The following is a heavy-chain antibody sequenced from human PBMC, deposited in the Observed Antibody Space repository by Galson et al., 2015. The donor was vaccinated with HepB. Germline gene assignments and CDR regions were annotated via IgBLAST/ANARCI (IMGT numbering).Heavy chain of an antibody. CDR1: GFTFSNYR. V-gene: IGHV3-48*04. CDR2: IGRDLTTI. J-gene: IGHJ4*02. Sequence: SLRLSCAASGFTFSNYRMNWVRQAPGKGLEWLSYIGRDLTTIHYADSVKGRFTISRDNAKNSLYLQMNSLRAEDTAVYYCARDPGGDCYFDFWGQGTLVTVSS. D-gene: IGHD2-21*02. CDR3: ARDPGGDCYFDF.